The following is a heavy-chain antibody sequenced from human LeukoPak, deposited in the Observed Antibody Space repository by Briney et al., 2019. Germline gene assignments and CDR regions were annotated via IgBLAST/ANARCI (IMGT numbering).Heavy chain of an antibody. CDR2: IHSTGHT. CDR1: GFTVSANY. D-gene: IGHD2-15*01. J-gene: IGHJ5*02. CDR3: VRGRRYSDP. Sequence: PGGSLRLSCAASGFTVSANYMNWVRQPPGKGLEWVSIIHSTGHTFYADSVKGRFTVSRDIPSYILYLQVNSLRAEDKALYYCVRGRRYSDPWGQGTLVTVAS. V-gene: IGHV3-53*03.